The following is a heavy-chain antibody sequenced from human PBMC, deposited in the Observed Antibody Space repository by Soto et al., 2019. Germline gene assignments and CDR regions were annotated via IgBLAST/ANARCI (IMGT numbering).Heavy chain of an antibody. J-gene: IGHJ4*02. CDR3: WRGRGIADSFDY. Sequence: ASVKVSCKASAFTFTSYYLHWVRQPPGQEHECMGIINPSGGSTTYAQNPQGRITMTSDTSTSTVYMELSSQSSEHTAVDYCWRGRGIADSFDYWDPGPLGTVSS. CDR1: AFTFTSYY. V-gene: IGHV1-46*01. D-gene: IGHD6-13*01. CDR2: INPSGGST.